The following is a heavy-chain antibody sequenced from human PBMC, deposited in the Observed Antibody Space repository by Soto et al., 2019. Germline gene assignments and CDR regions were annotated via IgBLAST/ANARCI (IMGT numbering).Heavy chain of an antibody. V-gene: IGHV3-23*01. Sequence: GGSLRLSCAASGFTFSSYAMSWVRQAPGKGLEWVSAISGSGGSTYYADSVKGRFTISRDNSKNTLYLQMNSLRAEDTAVYYCAKVPQPHYDFWSGYLPYYFDYWGQGTLVTVSS. CDR1: GFTFSSYA. D-gene: IGHD3-3*01. CDR2: ISGSGGST. CDR3: AKVPQPHYDFWSGYLPYYFDY. J-gene: IGHJ4*02.